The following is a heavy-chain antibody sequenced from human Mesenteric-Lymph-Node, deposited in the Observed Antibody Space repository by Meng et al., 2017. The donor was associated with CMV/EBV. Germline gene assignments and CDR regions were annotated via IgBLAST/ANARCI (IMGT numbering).Heavy chain of an antibody. CDR3: AREGKWESLGYYHYSGMDV. V-gene: IGHV1-18*01. D-gene: IGHD1-26*01. Sequence: ASVKVSCKASGGTFSSYAISWVRQAPGQGLEWMGWISGYNGNIKEAENFQGRVTMTTDTSTSTAYMELRSLRSDDSAVYYCAREGKWESLGYYHYSGMDVWGQGTTVTVSS. CDR1: GGTFSSYA. J-gene: IGHJ6*02. CDR2: ISGYNGNI.